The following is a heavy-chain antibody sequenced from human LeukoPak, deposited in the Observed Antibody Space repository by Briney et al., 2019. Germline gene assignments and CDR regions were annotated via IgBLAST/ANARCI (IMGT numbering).Heavy chain of an antibody. D-gene: IGHD4-17*01. J-gene: IGHJ4*02. Sequence: SETLSLTCDVSGVSFSTYYWCWIRQSPEKGLEWIGEVNHSGYTNLNPSLKSRVTISVDTSKNQFSLKLSSVTAADTAVYYCARQLYGSDYWGQGTLVTVSS. CDR3: ARQLYGSDY. CDR1: GVSFSTYY. V-gene: IGHV4-34*01. CDR2: VNHSGYT.